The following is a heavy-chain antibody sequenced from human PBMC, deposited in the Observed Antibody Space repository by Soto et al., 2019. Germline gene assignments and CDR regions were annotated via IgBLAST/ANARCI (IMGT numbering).Heavy chain of an antibody. CDR2: IYYSGST. CDR3: ARGQWLVRWYYYYGMDV. V-gene: IGHV4-61*01. CDR1: GGSVSSGSYY. J-gene: IGHJ6*02. Sequence: QVQLQESGPGLVKPSETLSLTCTVSGGSVSSGSYYWSWIRQPPGKGLEWIGYIYYSGSTNYNPSLKSRVTISVDTSKNQFSLKLSSVTAADTAVYYCARGQWLVRWYYYYGMDVWGQGTTVTVSS. D-gene: IGHD6-19*01.